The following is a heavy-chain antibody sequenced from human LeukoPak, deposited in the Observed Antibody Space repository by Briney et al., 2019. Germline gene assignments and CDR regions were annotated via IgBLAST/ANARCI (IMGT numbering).Heavy chain of an antibody. V-gene: IGHV3-23*01. CDR2: ISGSGTVT. CDR1: GFTFSNHA. CDR3: AKTSVGEGRIIGSGYFDN. Sequence: GGSLRLSCAASGFTFSNHAMNWVRQTPGKGLEWVSIISGSGTVTYYADSVKGRFTISRDNSKNTLYLQMNSLRAEDTAVYYCAKTSVGEGRIIGSGYFDNWGQGTLVTVSS. D-gene: IGHD2-15*01. J-gene: IGHJ4*02.